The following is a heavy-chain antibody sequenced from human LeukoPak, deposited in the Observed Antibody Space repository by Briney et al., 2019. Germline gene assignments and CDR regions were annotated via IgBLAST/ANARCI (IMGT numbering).Heavy chain of an antibody. D-gene: IGHD2-15*01. CDR3: ARDGLLPNYFDY. CDR1: GGTFSIYA. J-gene: IGHJ4*02. CDR2: IIPIFGTA. Sequence: SVKVSCKASGGTFSIYAISWVRQAPGQGLEWMGGIIPIFGTANYAQKFQGRVTITADESTSTAYMELSSLRSEDTAVYYCARDGLLPNYFDYWGQGTLVTVSS. V-gene: IGHV1-69*13.